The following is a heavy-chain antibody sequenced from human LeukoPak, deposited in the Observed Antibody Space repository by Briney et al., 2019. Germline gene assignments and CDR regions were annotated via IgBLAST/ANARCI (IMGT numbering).Heavy chain of an antibody. D-gene: IGHD3-22*01. CDR3: ARRGPGAYYYDSSGYHADY. Sequence: GASVKVSCKASGYTFTSYGISWVQQAPGQGLEWMGWISAYNGNTNYAQKLQGRVTMTTDTSTSTAYMELRSLRSDDTAVYYCARRGPGAYYYDSSGYHADYWGQGTLVTVSS. CDR2: ISAYNGNT. CDR1: GYTFTSYG. V-gene: IGHV1-18*01. J-gene: IGHJ4*02.